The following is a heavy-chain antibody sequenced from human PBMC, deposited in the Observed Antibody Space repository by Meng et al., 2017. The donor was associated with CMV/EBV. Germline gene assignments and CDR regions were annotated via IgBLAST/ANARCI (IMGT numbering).Heavy chain of an antibody. V-gene: IGHV3-47*02. Sequence: GESLKISCAASGFAFSSYALHWVRRAPGKGLEWVSAIGTGGDTYYADSVMGRFTISRDNAKKSLYLQMNSLIAEDMAVYYCARDGRNFWSGDDAFDIWGQGTMVTVSS. CDR3: ARDGRNFWSGDDAFDI. CDR1: GFAFSSYA. CDR2: IGTGGDT. J-gene: IGHJ3*02. D-gene: IGHD3-3*01.